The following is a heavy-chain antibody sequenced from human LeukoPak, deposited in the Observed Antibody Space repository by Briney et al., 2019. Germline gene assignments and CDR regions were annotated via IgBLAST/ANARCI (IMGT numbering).Heavy chain of an antibody. D-gene: IGHD3-10*01. CDR2: ISSSSSTI. CDR3: ARYYGSGSWWGAFDI. Sequence: GGSLRLSCAASGFTLSSYSMNWVRQAPGKGLEWVSYISSSSSTIYYADSVKGRFTISRDNAKNSLYLQMNSLRTEDTAVYYCARYYGSGSWWGAFDIWGQGTMVTVSS. J-gene: IGHJ3*02. CDR1: GFTLSSYS. V-gene: IGHV3-48*04.